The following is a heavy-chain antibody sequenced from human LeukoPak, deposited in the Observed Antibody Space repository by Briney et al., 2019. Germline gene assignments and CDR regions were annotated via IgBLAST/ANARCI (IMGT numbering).Heavy chain of an antibody. CDR1: GYTFTNFD. CDR2: MNPYTGKT. Sequence: ASVKVSCKTSGYTFTNFDINWVRQATGQGLGWLGWMNPYTGKTGYAQKFRGRVTFTGDTSIRTAYMEVSSLTSEDTAVYYCARAPTPFYYDSSAYYSDFWGQGTLVTVSS. CDR3: ARAPTPFYYDSSAYYSDF. J-gene: IGHJ4*02. V-gene: IGHV1-8*03. D-gene: IGHD6-25*01.